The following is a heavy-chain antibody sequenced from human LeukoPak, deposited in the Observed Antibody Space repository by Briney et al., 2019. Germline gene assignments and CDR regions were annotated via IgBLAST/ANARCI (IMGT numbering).Heavy chain of an antibody. Sequence: PGGSLRLSCTASGFNFGDYFMSWIRQSPGKGLEWVAFISGSGTNIHYADSVKGRFTISRDDAKNSLYLQMNSLRAEDTAVYYCARRALYSSGCADYWGQGTLVTVSS. CDR3: ARRALYSSGCADY. J-gene: IGHJ4*02. D-gene: IGHD6-19*01. CDR2: ISGSGTNI. CDR1: GFNFGDYF. V-gene: IGHV3-11*01.